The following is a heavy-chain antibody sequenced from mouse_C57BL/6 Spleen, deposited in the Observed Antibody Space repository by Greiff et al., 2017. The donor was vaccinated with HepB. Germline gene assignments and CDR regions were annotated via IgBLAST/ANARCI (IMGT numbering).Heavy chain of an antibody. V-gene: IGHV3-6*01. CDR2: ISYDGSN. J-gene: IGHJ1*03. D-gene: IGHD2-3*01. CDR3: AREDDGYFYWYFDV. CDR1: GYSITSGYY. Sequence: ESGPGLVKPSQSLSLTCSVTGYSITSGYYWNWIRQFPGNKLEWMGYISYDGSNNYNPSLKNRISITRDTSKNQFFLKLNSVTTEDTATYYCAREDDGYFYWYFDVWRTGTTVTVSS.